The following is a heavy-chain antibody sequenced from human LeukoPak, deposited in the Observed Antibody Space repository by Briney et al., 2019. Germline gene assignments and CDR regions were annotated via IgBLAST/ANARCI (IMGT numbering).Heavy chain of an antibody. J-gene: IGHJ4*02. CDR1: GFTFSNAW. CDR2: IKRKTDGGTT. CDR3: TTAVRITGFDS. V-gene: IGHV3-15*01. D-gene: IGHD3-16*01. Sequence: GGSLRLSCATSGFTFSNAWMTWVRQAPGKGLEWVSLIKRKTDGGTTDYAAPVKGRFTVSRNDSVNTLYLQMNSLKTDDTCVYYCTTAVRITGFDSWGQGALVTVSS.